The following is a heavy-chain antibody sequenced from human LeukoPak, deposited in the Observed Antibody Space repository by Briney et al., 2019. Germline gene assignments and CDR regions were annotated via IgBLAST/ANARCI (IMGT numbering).Heavy chain of an antibody. CDR2: MNPNSGNT. Sequence: ASVTVSCKASGYTFTSYDLNWVRQATGQGLEWMGWMNPNSGNTGYAQKFQGRVTMTRNTSISTAYMELSSLRSEDTAVYYCARDEMATIGYAFDIWGQGTMVTVSS. CDR1: GYTFTSYD. J-gene: IGHJ3*02. CDR3: ARDEMATIGYAFDI. V-gene: IGHV1-8*01. D-gene: IGHD5-24*01.